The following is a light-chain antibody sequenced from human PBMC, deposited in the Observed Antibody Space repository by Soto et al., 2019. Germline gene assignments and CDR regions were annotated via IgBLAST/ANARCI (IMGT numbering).Light chain of an antibody. J-gene: IGKJ1*01. V-gene: IGKV1-27*01. CDR1: QGISNY. Sequence: DIQMTQSPSSLSASVRDRVTITCRASQGISNYLAWYQQKPGKVPKLLIYAASTLQSGVPSRFSGSGSGTEFTLTISSLQSEDFAVYYCQHYNNWPPWTFGQGTKVEIK. CDR2: AAS. CDR3: QHYNNWPPWT.